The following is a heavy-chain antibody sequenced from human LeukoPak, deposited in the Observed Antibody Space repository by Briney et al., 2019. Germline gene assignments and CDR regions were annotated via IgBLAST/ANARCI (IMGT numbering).Heavy chain of an antibody. CDR2: IYPGDSTT. D-gene: IGHD1-26*01. CDR3: VRHQYSGTYYNAFDI. CDR1: GYAFPTYW. V-gene: IGHV5-51*01. Sequence: GEALEISCKGSGYAFPTYWLAWVRRMPGKGGEGMGIIYPGDSTTRYSPSFQGHVTISADKSISTIYLQWSSLKASDTAMYYCVRHQYSGTYYNAFDIWGQGTRVIVSS. J-gene: IGHJ3*02.